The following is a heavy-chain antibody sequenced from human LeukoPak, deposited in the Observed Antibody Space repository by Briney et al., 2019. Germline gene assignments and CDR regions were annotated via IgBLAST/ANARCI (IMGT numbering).Heavy chain of an antibody. V-gene: IGHV4-59*01. CDR1: GGSISSYY. D-gene: IGHD3-16*01. Sequence: ASETLSLTCTVSGGSISSYYWSWIRQPPGKGLEWVGYFFYTGSTNYNPSLKSRVTVSVDTSKNQVSLKLSSVTAADTAVYYCARGLRMLRGIDAFDIWGQGTMVTVSS. CDR3: ARGLRMLRGIDAFDI. CDR2: FFYTGST. J-gene: IGHJ3*02.